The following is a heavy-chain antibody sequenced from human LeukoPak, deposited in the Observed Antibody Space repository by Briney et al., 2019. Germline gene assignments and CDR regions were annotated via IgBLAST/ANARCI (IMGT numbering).Heavy chain of an antibody. CDR1: GGTFSSYA. CDR3: ARAPEGVPAAIPHGTPNDAFDI. D-gene: IGHD2-2*02. V-gene: IGHV1-69*13. J-gene: IGHJ3*02. Sequence: ASVKVSCKASGGTFSSYAISWVRQAPGQGLEWMGGIIPIFGTANYAQKFQGRVTITADESTSTAYMELSSLRSEDTAVYYCARAPEGVPAAIPHGTPNDAFDIWGQGTMVTVSS. CDR2: IIPIFGTA.